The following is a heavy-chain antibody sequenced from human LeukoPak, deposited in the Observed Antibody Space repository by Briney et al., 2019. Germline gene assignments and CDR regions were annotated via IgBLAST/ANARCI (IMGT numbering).Heavy chain of an antibody. V-gene: IGHV3-53*01. Sequence: GGSLRLSCAASGFTVSSNYMSWVRQAPGKGLEWVSVIYSGGSTYYTDSVKGRFTISRDNSKNTLYLQMNSLRAEDTAVYYCAIRDYCDGSGYYDYWGQGTLVTVSS. J-gene: IGHJ4*02. D-gene: IGHD3-22*01. CDR2: IYSGGST. CDR3: AIRDYCDGSGYYDY. CDR1: GFTVSSNY.